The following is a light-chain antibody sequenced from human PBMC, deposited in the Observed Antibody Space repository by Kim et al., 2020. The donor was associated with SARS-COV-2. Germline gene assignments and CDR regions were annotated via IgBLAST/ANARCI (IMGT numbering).Light chain of an antibody. Sequence: GHKVTISCSGRNSKIVNNHLSSYHHLSVTAPHLLFSANDKRPSGIPDRFSGAKSGTAATLGSTGLQTGDEADYYCGTWDSSLSVVVFGGGTQLTVL. V-gene: IGLV1-51*01. CDR1: NSKIVNNH. CDR3: GTWDSSLSVVV. J-gene: IGLJ2*01. CDR2: AND.